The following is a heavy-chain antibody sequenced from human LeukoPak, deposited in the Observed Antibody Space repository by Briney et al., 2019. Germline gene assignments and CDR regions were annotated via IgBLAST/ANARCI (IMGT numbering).Heavy chain of an antibody. CDR3: AREGAYDSSGYYNNY. CDR1: GFTFSSYG. Sequence: PGGSLRLSCAASGFTFSSYGMHWVRQAPGKGLEWVAVISYDGSNKYYADSVKGRFTISRDNSKNTLYLQMNSLRAEDTAVYYCAREGAYDSSGYYNNYWGQGTLVTVSS. CDR2: ISYDGSNK. D-gene: IGHD3-22*01. J-gene: IGHJ4*02. V-gene: IGHV3-30*03.